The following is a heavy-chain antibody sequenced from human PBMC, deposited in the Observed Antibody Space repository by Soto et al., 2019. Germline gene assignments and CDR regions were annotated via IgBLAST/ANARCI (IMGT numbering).Heavy chain of an antibody. Sequence: SVKLYCKGAGYAFSGDHGDCGRQATGQGLEWMGWMNPNSGNTGYAQKFQGRVTMTRNTSISTAYMELSSLRSEDTAVYYCARTLYGDNVDYWGQGTLVTVSS. V-gene: IGHV1-8*01. D-gene: IGHD4-17*01. CDR2: MNPNSGNT. CDR1: GYAFSGDH. CDR3: ARTLYGDNVDY. J-gene: IGHJ4*02.